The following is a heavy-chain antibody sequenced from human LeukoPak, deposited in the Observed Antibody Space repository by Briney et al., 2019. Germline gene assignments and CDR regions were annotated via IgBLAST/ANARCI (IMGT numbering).Heavy chain of an antibody. V-gene: IGHV3-30*03. CDR2: IEYDENRK. CDR3: ARDAADYYDFGYFDY. Sequence: PGGSLRLSCAASGFTFNSYVMHWVRQAPGKGPEWVAVIEYDENRKYYEDSVKGRFTISRDNSKNMLYLQINSLTTEDTAVYYCARDAADYYDFGYFDYWGQGTLVTVSP. J-gene: IGHJ4*02. CDR1: GFTFNSYV. D-gene: IGHD3-22*01.